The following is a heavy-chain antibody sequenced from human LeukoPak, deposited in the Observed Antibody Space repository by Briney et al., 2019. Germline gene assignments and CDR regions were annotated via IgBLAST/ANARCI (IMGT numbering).Heavy chain of an antibody. CDR2: IYYSGST. Sequence: SETLSLTCTVSGGSISSSSYYWGWIRQPPGKGLEWIGSIYYSGSTYYNPSLKSRVTISVDTSKNQFSLKLSSVTAADTAVYYCARQVGARVDAFDIWGQGTMVTVSS. CDR3: ARQVGARVDAFDI. D-gene: IGHD2-2*01. V-gene: IGHV4-39*01. J-gene: IGHJ3*02. CDR1: GGSISSSSYY.